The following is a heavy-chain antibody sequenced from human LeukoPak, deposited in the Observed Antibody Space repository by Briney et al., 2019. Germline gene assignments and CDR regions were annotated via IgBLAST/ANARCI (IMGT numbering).Heavy chain of an antibody. CDR1: GFTFSSYT. V-gene: IGHV3-21*04. Sequence: GGSLRLSCAVSGFTFSSYTMNWVRQTPGKGLEWVSSISSSGSYIYYADSVKGRFTISRDNAKNSLYLQMSSLRAEDTALYYCTRRAARWQFDLWGRGTLLTVSS. D-gene: IGHD5-24*01. CDR2: ISSSGSYI. CDR3: TRRAARWQFDL. J-gene: IGHJ2*01.